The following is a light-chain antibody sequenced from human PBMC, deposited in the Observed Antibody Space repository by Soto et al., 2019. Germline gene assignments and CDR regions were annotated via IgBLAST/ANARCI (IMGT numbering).Light chain of an antibody. CDR3: CSYAGSYTLL. V-gene: IGLV2-11*01. CDR2: DVS. Sequence: QSALTQPRSVSGSPGKSVTISCTGTSSDVGGYIYVSWYQQHPGKAPKLMIYDVSKRPSGVPDRFSGSKSGNTASLTISGLQAEDEADYSCCSYAGSYTLLFGGGTKLTVL. CDR1: SSDVGGYIY. J-gene: IGLJ2*01.